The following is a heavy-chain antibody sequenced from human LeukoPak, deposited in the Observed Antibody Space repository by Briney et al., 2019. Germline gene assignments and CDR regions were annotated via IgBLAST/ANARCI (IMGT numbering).Heavy chain of an antibody. CDR1: VGTFTTYA. CDR3: ARAQVLGLHSGFDP. D-gene: IGHD5-18*01. Sequence: ASVKLSCTASVGTFTTYAISWVRQAPGQGLGWMGGVIPIFGAANYAQKVPGNVPITTDESTSTAYMELSSLRSEETAVYYWARAQVLGLHSGFDPWGEGELVTVS. J-gene: IGHJ5*02. V-gene: IGHV1-69*05. CDR2: VIPIFGAA.